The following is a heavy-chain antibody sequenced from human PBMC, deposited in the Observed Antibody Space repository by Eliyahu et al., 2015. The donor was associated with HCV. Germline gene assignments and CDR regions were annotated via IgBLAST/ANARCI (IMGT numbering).Heavy chain of an antibody. D-gene: IGHD3-9*01. CDR1: GGXISSGGNS. CDR3: ARLVGYYDILTGYYNGGNWFGP. Sequence: QLQLQESGSGLVKPSQTLSLTCTVSGGXISSGGNSWXWIRQPPGKGLEWIGYIXHSGSTYYNPSLKSRVTISVDRSKNQFSLKLNSVTAADTAVYFCARLVGYYDILTGYYNGGNWFGPWGQGTLVTVSS. CDR2: IXHSGST. J-gene: IGHJ5*02. V-gene: IGHV4-30-2*01.